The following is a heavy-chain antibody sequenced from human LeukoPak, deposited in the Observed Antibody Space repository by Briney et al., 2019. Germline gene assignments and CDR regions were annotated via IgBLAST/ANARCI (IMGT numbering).Heavy chain of an antibody. Sequence: ASVKVSCKASGGTFSSYAISWVRQAPGQGLEWMGGIIPIFGTANYAQKFQGRVTITTDESTSTAYMELSSLRSEDTAVYYCARDGDLTIFGVVTHAFDIWGQGTMVTVSS. D-gene: IGHD3-3*01. J-gene: IGHJ3*02. CDR3: ARDGDLTIFGVVTHAFDI. V-gene: IGHV1-69*05. CDR2: IIPIFGTA. CDR1: GGTFSSYA.